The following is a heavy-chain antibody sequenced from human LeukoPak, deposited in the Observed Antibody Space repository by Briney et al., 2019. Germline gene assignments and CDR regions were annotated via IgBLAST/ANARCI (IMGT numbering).Heavy chain of an antibody. J-gene: IGHJ5*02. CDR2: IRYDGSNK. CDR3: AKDYCSSTSCYSGWFDP. V-gene: IGHV3-30*02. CDR1: GFTFSSYG. Sequence: GGSLRLSCAASGFTFSSYGMHWVRQAPGKGLEWVAFIRYDGSNKYYADPVKGRFTISRDNSKNTLYLQMNSLRAEDTAVYYCAKDYCSSTSCYSGWFDPWGQGTLVTVSS. D-gene: IGHD2-2*01.